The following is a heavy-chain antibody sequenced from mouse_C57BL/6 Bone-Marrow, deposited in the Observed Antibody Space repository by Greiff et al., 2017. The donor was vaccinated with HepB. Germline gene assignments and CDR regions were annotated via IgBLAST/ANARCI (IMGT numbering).Heavy chain of an antibody. J-gene: IGHJ2*01. D-gene: IGHD1-1*01. CDR2: LAPENGDT. Sequence: EVQLQQSGAGLVGPGASVKLSCTASGFNFKDAYMPWVKQRPEQGLEVIGWLAPENGDTEYASKFQGTATITADTSSNTAYLELSSLTSEDTAVYYCTRHGSRFGDYWGQGTPLTGFS. CDR3: TRHGSRFGDY. CDR1: GFNFKDAY. V-gene: IGHV14-4*01.